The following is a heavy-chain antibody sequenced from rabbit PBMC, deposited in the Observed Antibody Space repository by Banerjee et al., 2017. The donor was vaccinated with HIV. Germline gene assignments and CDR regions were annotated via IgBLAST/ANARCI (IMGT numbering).Heavy chain of an antibody. Sequence: EESGGGLVQPEGSLTLTCKASGFSFSSSYWISWVRQAPGKGLEWIACIYAGSSDSTYYASWAKGRFTISRSTSLNTVTLQLNSLTASDTATYFCARDLTGVTGWNFNLWGQGTLVTVS. CDR2: IYAGSSDST. D-gene: IGHD7-1*01. CDR1: GFSFSSSYW. CDR3: ARDLTGVTGWNFNL. J-gene: IGHJ4*01. V-gene: IGHV1S45*01.